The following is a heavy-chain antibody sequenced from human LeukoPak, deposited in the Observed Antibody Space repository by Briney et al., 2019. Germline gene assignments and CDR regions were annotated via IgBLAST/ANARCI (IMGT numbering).Heavy chain of an antibody. CDR1: GYTFTSYG. CDR3: ARDRAPRVLRYFDWLSRIVDY. Sequence: ASVKVSCKASGYTFTSYGISWVRQAPGQGLEWMGWISAYNGNTNYAQKLQGRVTMTTDTSTSTAYMELRSLRSDDTAVYYCARDRAPRVLRYFDWLSRIVDYWGQGTLVTVSS. V-gene: IGHV1-18*01. CDR2: ISAYNGNT. D-gene: IGHD3-9*01. J-gene: IGHJ4*02.